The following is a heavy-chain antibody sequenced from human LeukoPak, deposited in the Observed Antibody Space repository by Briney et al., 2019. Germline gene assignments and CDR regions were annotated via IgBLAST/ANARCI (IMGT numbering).Heavy chain of an antibody. V-gene: IGHV3-7*01. D-gene: IGHD5-12*01. CDR2: IKQDGSEK. CDR3: ARWGQTSGYYYVDN. J-gene: IGHJ4*02. CDR1: GFIFSSYW. Sequence: GGSLRLSCAASGFIFSSYWMSWVRQAPGKGLEWVANIKQDGSEKYYVDSVKGRFTISRDNARNSLSLQMNSLGVEDTAVYFCARWGQTSGYYYVDNWGQGTLVTVSS.